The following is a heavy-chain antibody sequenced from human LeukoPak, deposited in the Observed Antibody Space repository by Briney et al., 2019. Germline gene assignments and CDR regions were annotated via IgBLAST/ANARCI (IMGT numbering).Heavy chain of an antibody. CDR2: IYYSGST. CDR3: ARDWAVAGGAFDI. J-gene: IGHJ3*02. D-gene: IGHD6-19*01. Sequence: SETLSLTCSVSDGSTTGYYWSWIRQPPGKGLEWIGYIYYSGSTNYNPSLKSRVTISVDTSKNQFSLKLSSVTAADTAVYYCARDWAVAGGAFDIWGQGTMVTVSS. V-gene: IGHV4-59*01. CDR1: DGSTTGYY.